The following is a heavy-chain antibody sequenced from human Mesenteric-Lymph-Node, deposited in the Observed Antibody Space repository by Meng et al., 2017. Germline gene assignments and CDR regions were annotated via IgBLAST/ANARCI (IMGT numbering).Heavy chain of an antibody. CDR3: ARYSGYYDSSGYYFDQQIDY. D-gene: IGHD3-22*01. J-gene: IGHJ4*02. Sequence: ASVKVSCKASGYTFTDYYIHWVRQAPGQGLEWMGWISAYNGNTNYAQKLQGRVTMTTDTSTSTAYMELRSLRSDDTAVYYCARYSGYYDSSGYYFDQQIDYWGQGTLVTVSS. V-gene: IGHV1-18*04. CDR1: GYTFTDYY. CDR2: ISAYNGNT.